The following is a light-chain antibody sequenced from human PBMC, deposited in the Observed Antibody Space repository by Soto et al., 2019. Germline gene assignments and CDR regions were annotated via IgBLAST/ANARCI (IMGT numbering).Light chain of an antibody. CDR2: DAS. J-gene: IGKJ5*01. CDR1: QSISSW. Sequence: DIQMTQSPSTLSGSVGDRVTITCWASQSISSWLAWYQQKPGKAPKLLIYDASNLETGVPSRFSGSGSGTDFTFTISSLQPEDIATYYCQQYDNLRFGQGTRLEIK. CDR3: QQYDNLR. V-gene: IGKV1-33*01.